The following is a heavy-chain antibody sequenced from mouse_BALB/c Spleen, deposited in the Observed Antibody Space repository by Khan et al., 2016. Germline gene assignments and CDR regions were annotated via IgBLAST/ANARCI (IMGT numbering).Heavy chain of an antibody. D-gene: IGHD2-1*01. Sequence: VQLQQSGAELVQPGASVKLSCTASGFNIKDTYIHWIKQRPEQGLEWIGRIDPANGNTKYDPKFQGKATITADTSSNTADLQLNSLTSEDTAVYYCARDGNYGGYTMDYGRQGTSVTVSS. CDR3: ARDGNYGGYTMDY. J-gene: IGHJ4*01. CDR1: GFNIKDTY. CDR2: IDPANGNT. V-gene: IGHV14-3*02.